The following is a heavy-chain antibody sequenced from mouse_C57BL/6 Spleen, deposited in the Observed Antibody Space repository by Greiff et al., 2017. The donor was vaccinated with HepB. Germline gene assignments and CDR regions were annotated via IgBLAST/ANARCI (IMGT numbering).Heavy chain of an antibody. D-gene: IGHD1-1*01. J-gene: IGHJ4*01. V-gene: IGHV1-64*01. CDR3: AAPNYGSSPYAMDY. CDR2: IHPNSGST. Sequence: VKLQQPGAELVKPGASVKLSCKASGYTFTSYWMHWVKQRPGQGLEWIGMIHPNSGSTNYNEKFKSKATLTVDKSSSTAYMQLSSLTSEDSAVYYCAAPNYGSSPYAMDYWGQGTSVTVSS. CDR1: GYTFTSYW.